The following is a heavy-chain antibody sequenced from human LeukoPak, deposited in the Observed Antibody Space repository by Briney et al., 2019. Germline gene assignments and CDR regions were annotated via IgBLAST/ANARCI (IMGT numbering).Heavy chain of an antibody. CDR3: ARWGGYSHYYYMDV. D-gene: IGHD5-12*01. CDR1: GYTFTGYY. V-gene: IGHV1-2*06. Sequence: GASVKVSCKASGYTFTGYYMHWVRQAPGQGLEWMGRINPNSGGTNYAQKFQGRVTMTRYTSISTAYMELSRLRSDDTAVYYCARWGGYSHYYYMDVWGKGTTVTVSS. CDR2: INPNSGGT. J-gene: IGHJ6*03.